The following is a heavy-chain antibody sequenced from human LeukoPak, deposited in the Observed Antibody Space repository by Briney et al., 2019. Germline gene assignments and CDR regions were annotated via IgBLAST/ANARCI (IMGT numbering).Heavy chain of an antibody. J-gene: IGHJ4*02. D-gene: IGHD6-13*01. Sequence: SQTLTLTCTVSGGSISSGSYYWSWIRQPAGKGLEWIGRIYTSGSTNYNPSLKSRVTISVDTSKNQFSLKLSSVTAADTAVYYCARDTLIAAFDYWGQGTLVTVSS. CDR1: GGSISSGSYY. CDR2: IYTSGST. CDR3: ARDTLIAAFDY. V-gene: IGHV4-61*02.